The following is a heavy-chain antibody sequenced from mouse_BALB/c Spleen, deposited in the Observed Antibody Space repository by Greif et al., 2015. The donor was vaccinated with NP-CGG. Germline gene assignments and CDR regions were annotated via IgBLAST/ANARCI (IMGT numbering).Heavy chain of an antibody. V-gene: IGHV14-3*02. J-gene: IGHJ1*01. CDR3: ARWDWYFDV. Sequence: LVESGAELVKPGASVKLSCTASGFNIKDTHMHWVKQRPEQGLEWIGRIDPANGNTKYDPKFQGKATITADTSSNTAYLQLSSLTSEDTAVYYCARWDWYFDVWGAGTTVTVSS. CDR1: GFNIKDTH. CDR2: IDPANGNT.